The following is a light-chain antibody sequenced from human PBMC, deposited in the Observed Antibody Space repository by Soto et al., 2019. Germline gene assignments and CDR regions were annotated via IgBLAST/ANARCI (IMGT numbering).Light chain of an antibody. J-gene: IGKJ4*01. Sequence: DIVMPQSPLSLPVTPEEPASISCRSSQSLLHSNGYNYLDWYLQKPGQSPQLLIYLGSNRASGVPDRFSGSGSGTDFTLKISRVEAEDVGVYYCMQALQTPLTFGGGTKVEIK. CDR1: QSLLHSNGYNY. V-gene: IGKV2-28*01. CDR3: MQALQTPLT. CDR2: LGS.